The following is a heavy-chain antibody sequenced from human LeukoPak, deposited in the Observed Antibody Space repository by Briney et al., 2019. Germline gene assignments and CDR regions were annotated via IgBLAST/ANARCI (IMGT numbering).Heavy chain of an antibody. Sequence: ASVKVSCKASGYTFINYYLHWVRQAPRQGPEWLGIINPSGSTNYAQKFEGRVTMTSDMSTSTVYMELNSLTSEDTAVYYCARDVAPRPGPVHYFDYWGQGTLATVSS. CDR2: INPSGST. CDR3: ARDVAPRPGPVHYFDY. V-gene: IGHV1-46*01. D-gene: IGHD6-6*01. CDR1: GYTFINYY. J-gene: IGHJ4*02.